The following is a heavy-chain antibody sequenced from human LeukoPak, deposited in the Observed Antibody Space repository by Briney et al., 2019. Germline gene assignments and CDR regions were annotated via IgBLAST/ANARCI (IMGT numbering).Heavy chain of an antibody. CDR3: ARVPYCSGQRDYYYYYMDV. Sequence: TGESLKISCKGFGDNFNNYWIVWVRQMPGKGLEWMGIIYPGDSDTKYSPSFQGQVTISADKSVNTAYLQWNSLKASDTAMYYCARVPYCSGQRDYYYYYMDVWGKGTTVTISS. J-gene: IGHJ6*03. V-gene: IGHV5-51*01. D-gene: IGHD3-10*01. CDR1: GDNFNNYW. CDR2: IYPGDSDT.